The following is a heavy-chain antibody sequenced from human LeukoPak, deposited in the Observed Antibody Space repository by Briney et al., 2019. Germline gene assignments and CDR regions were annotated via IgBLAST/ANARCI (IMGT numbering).Heavy chain of an antibody. CDR3: ARDQRMGYYDSSGYPRSSNWFDP. CDR1: GYTFTSYG. V-gene: IGHV1-18*01. D-gene: IGHD3-22*01. J-gene: IGHJ5*02. CDR2: ISAYNGNT. Sequence: GASVKVSCKASGYTFTSYGISWVRQARGQGLEWMGWISAYNGNTNYAQKLQGRVTMTTDTSTSTAYMELRSLRSDDTAVYYCARDQRMGYYDSSGYPRSSNWFDPWGQGTLVTVSS.